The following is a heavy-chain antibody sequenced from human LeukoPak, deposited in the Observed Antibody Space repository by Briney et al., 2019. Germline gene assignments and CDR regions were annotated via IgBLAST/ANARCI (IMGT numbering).Heavy chain of an antibody. Sequence: PGGSLRLSCAASGFTFDDYAMHWVRPAPGKGLEWVSGISWNSGSIGYADSVKGRFTLSRDNAKNSLYLQMNSLRAEDTAVYYCARDHDFWSGSTYYYYYYMDVWGKGTTVTVSS. V-gene: IGHV3-9*01. D-gene: IGHD3-3*01. J-gene: IGHJ6*03. CDR1: GFTFDDYA. CDR2: ISWNSGSI. CDR3: ARDHDFWSGSTYYYYYYMDV.